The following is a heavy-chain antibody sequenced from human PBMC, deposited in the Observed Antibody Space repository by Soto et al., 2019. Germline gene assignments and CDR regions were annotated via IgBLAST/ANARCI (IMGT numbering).Heavy chain of an antibody. CDR1: GGSISSSSYY. CDR3: ARSYGSGNYYGVPSNWFDP. Sequence: PSETLSLTCTVSGGSISSSSYYWGWIRQPPGKGLEWIGSIYYSGSTYYNPSLESRVTISLDSSKNHFSLKLSSVTAADTAVYYCARSYGSGNYYGVPSNWFDPWGQGILVTVSS. V-gene: IGHV4-39*07. CDR2: IYYSGST. J-gene: IGHJ5*02. D-gene: IGHD3-10*01.